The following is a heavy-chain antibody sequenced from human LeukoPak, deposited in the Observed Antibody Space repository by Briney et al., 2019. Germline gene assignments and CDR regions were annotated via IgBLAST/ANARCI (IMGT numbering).Heavy chain of an antibody. CDR1: GFTFSSYG. CDR2: INQDGSEK. CDR3: ARPTPAFDI. J-gene: IGHJ3*02. Sequence: GGSLRLSCAASGFTFSSYGMTWVRQAPGKGLEWVANINQDGSEKYYVDSVKGRFTISRGNSKNSLYLQMNSLGAEDTAVYYCARPTPAFDIWGQGTMVTVSS. V-gene: IGHV3-7*01.